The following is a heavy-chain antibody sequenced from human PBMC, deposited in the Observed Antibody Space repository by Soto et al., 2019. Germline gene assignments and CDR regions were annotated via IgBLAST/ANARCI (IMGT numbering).Heavy chain of an antibody. D-gene: IGHD6-19*01. CDR2: INSDGIST. CDR1: GFTFSSYR. J-gene: IGHJ4*02. CDR3: ARDWSRWYWDX. V-gene: IGHV3-74*01. Sequence: RLACAATGFTFSSYRMHWVRQAPGKGLVWVSRINSDGISTSYADSVNGRFTISRDNAKNTLYLHMNSLSAEDTAVYYCARDWSRWYWDXWGQVTLVTVSX.